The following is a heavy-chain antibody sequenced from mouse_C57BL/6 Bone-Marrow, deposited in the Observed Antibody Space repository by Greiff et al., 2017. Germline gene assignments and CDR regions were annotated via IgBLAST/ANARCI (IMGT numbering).Heavy chain of an antibody. V-gene: IGHV2-2*01. CDR3: ARKGYDGWAWFAY. J-gene: IGHJ3*01. CDR1: GFSLTSYG. D-gene: IGHD2-3*01. Sequence: VKLQESGPGLVQPSQSLSITCTVSGFSLTSYGVHWVRQSPGKGLEWLGVIWSGGSTDYNAAFISRLSISKDNSKRQVFFKMNSLQADDTAIYYCARKGYDGWAWFAYWGQGTLVTVSA. CDR2: IWSGGST.